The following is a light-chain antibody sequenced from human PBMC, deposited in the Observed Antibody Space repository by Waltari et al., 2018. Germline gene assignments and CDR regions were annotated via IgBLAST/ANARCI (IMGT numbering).Light chain of an antibody. CDR3: QQFQSHLRT. Sequence: SVLHSSNNKNYFAWYQQKPGQPPNLLIYWASTRKSGVPDRFSGSGSGTDFTLTISSLQAEDVAVYYCQQFQSHLRTFGQGTKVEIK. CDR2: WAS. V-gene: IGKV4-1*01. J-gene: IGKJ1*01. CDR1: SVLHSSNNKNY.